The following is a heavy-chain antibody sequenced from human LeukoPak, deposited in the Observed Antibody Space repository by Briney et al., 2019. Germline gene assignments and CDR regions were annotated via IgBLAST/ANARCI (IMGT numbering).Heavy chain of an antibody. CDR3: ARPESDSSGYYYKGYFDY. Sequence: SETLSLTCTVSGGSISTSNYYWGWIRQPPGKGLEWIGNIFYSGSTYYNPSLKSRVTISVDTSKNQFSLKLSSVTAADTAVYYCARPESDSSGYYYKGYFDYWGQGTLVTVSS. J-gene: IGHJ4*02. CDR2: IFYSGST. D-gene: IGHD3-22*01. V-gene: IGHV4-39*01. CDR1: GGSISTSNYY.